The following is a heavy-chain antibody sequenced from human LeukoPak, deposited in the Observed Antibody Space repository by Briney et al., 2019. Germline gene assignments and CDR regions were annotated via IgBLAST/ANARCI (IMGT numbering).Heavy chain of an antibody. Sequence: GASVKVSCKASGGTFSSYAISWVRQAPGQGLEWMGGIIPTFGTANYAQKFQGRVTITADESTSTAYMELSSLRSEDTAVYYCARGDGYNYNWFDPWGQGTLVTVSS. V-gene: IGHV1-69*13. J-gene: IGHJ5*02. CDR1: GGTFSSYA. D-gene: IGHD5-24*01. CDR3: ARGDGYNYNWFDP. CDR2: IIPTFGTA.